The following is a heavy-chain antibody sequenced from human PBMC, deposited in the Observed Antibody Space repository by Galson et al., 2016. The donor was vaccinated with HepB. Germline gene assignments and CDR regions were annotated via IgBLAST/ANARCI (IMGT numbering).Heavy chain of an antibody. J-gene: IGHJ2*01. CDR2: INTNTGNP. Sequence: SVKVSCKASGYRFTTYTMNWVRQAPGQGLEWMGWINTNTGNPTYAQGFTGRFVFSLDTSVSTAYLQISSLKAEDTAVYYCARDPSVRLLRHFDLWGRGTLVTVSS. CDR3: ARDPSVRLLRHFDL. D-gene: IGHD6-25*01. V-gene: IGHV7-4-1*02. CDR1: GYRFTTYT.